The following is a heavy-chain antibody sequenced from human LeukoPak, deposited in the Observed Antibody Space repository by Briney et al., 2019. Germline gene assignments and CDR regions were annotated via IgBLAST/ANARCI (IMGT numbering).Heavy chain of an antibody. Sequence: PGGSLRLSCAASGFTVSSNYMNWVRQAPGKGLEWVSSISSSSSYIYYADSVKGRFTISRDNAKNSLYLQMNSLRAEDTAVYYCATETNGRHYDYWGQGTLLTVSS. CDR1: GFTVSSNY. V-gene: IGHV3-21*01. D-gene: IGHD1-14*01. CDR2: ISSSSSYI. CDR3: ATETNGRHYDY. J-gene: IGHJ4*02.